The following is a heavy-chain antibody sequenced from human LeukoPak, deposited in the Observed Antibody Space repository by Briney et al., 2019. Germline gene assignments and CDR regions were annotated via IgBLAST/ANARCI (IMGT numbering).Heavy chain of an antibody. CDR2: ISPGSGTI. Sequence: PGGSLRLSCAASGFTFGSCSMNWVRQAPGKGLEWVSHISPGSGTIYYADSVKGRFTISRDNTKGSLYLQMNSLRAEDTAVYYCARGQGVTAITPHYYFDYWGQGTLVTVSS. J-gene: IGHJ4*02. CDR1: GFTFGSCS. D-gene: IGHD2-21*02. CDR3: ARGQGVTAITPHYYFDY. V-gene: IGHV3-48*01.